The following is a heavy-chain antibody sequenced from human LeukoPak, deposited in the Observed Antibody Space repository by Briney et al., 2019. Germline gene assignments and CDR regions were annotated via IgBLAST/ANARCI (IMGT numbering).Heavy chain of an antibody. V-gene: IGHV3-30*03. CDR3: ASLGTLVAVAGTTWFDP. CDR2: ISYEGSNK. Sequence: PGGSLRLSCAASGFTFSSYGMHWVGQAPGKWLEWVAVISYEGSNKYYADSVKGRFTISRDNSKNTLYLQMNSLRAEDTAVYYCASLGTLVAVAGTTWFDPWGQGTLVTVSS. D-gene: IGHD6-19*01. J-gene: IGHJ5*02. CDR1: GFTFSSYG.